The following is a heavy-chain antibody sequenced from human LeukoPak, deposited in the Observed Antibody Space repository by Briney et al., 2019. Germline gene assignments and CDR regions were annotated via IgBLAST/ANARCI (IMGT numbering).Heavy chain of an antibody. CDR2: INPHSGGT. D-gene: IGHD5-12*01. CDR1: GYTFTGYY. V-gene: IGHV1-2*02. J-gene: IGHJ4*02. CDR3: AREDGYSGYDYDGGVDY. Sequence: ASVKVSCKASGYTFTGYYMHWVRQAPGQGLEWMGWINPHSGGTNYAQKFQGRVTMTRDTSISTAYMELSRLRSDDTAVYYCAREDGYSGYDYDGGVDYWGQGTLVTVSS.